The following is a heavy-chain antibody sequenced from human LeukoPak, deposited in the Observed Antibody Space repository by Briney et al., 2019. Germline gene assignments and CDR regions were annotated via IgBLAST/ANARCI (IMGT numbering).Heavy chain of an antibody. CDR1: GFTFSSYA. V-gene: IGHV3-64D*06. CDR3: VKDLLPGYSSGWSMNY. Sequence: GGSLRLSCSASGFTFSSYAMHWVRQAAGPGLEYVSAISSNGGSTYYADSVKGRFTISRDNSEHTLYRQMSSLRAEDTTVYYCVKDLLPGYSSGWSMNYWGQGTLVTVSS. J-gene: IGHJ4*02. D-gene: IGHD6-19*01. CDR2: ISSNGGST.